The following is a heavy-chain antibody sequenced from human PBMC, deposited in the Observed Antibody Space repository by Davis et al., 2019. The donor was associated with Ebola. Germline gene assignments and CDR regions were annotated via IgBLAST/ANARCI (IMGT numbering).Heavy chain of an antibody. CDR1: SFPFSHYA. D-gene: IGHD3-10*01. Sequence: SLKISCSASSFPFSHYAMHWVRQTPGKGLEWVSGISWDSGSIGYADSVRGRFTISRDNAKNSLSLQMNSLRAEDMAFYYCAKEVNSRAHSGAFDIWGQGTMVTVSS. CDR3: AKEVNSRAHSGAFDI. J-gene: IGHJ3*02. V-gene: IGHV3-9*03. CDR2: ISWDSGSI.